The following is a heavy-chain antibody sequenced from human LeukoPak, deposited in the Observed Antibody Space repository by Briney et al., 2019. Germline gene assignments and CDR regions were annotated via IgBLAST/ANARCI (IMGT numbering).Heavy chain of an antibody. D-gene: IGHD3-3*01. CDR2: IKQDGSEK. J-gene: IGHJ6*03. CDR1: GFTFSSSC. CDR3: GRDSSNDYNFWSGYYTHYMDV. V-gene: IGHV3-7*01. Sequence: HSGGSLRLSCAVSGFTFSSSCMSWARQAPGKGLEWVANIKQDGSEKYYVDSVKGRFTISRDNAKNSLYLQMNSLRAEDTAVYYRGRDSSNDYNFWSGYYTHYMDVWGKGTTLTVS.